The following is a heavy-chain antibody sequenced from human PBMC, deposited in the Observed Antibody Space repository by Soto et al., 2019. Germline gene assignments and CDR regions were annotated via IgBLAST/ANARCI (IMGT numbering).Heavy chain of an antibody. J-gene: IGHJ3*02. Sequence: SETLSLTCAVYGGSFSGYYWSWIRQPPGKGLEWIGEINHSGSTNYNPSLKSRVTISVDTSKNQFSLKLSSVTAADTAVYYCARVCSSTSCQDAFDIWGQGTMVTVSS. CDR1: GGSFSGYY. CDR2: INHSGST. V-gene: IGHV4-34*01. D-gene: IGHD2-2*01. CDR3: ARVCSSTSCQDAFDI.